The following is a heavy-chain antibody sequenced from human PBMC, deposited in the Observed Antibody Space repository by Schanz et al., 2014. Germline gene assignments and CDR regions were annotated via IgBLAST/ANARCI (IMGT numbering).Heavy chain of an antibody. V-gene: IGHV3-23*04. Sequence: EVQLVESGGGLVQPGGSLRLSCATSGFTFSTYAMSWVRQAPGKGLEWVSGISGSGVITYYEDSVKGRFTISRDNYKNTLYLQMNGLRAEDTAVYFCARDLSSLIQGDVWGKGTTVTVSS. CDR3: ARDLSSLIQGDV. CDR2: ISGSGVIT. J-gene: IGHJ6*04. CDR1: GFTFSTYA. D-gene: IGHD2-2*01.